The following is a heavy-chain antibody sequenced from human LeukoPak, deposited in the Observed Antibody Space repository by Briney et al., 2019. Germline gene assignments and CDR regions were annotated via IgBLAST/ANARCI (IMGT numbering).Heavy chain of an antibody. Sequence: SETLSLTCTVSGDSISSSSYYWGWIRQPPGKGLEWIGSIYYSGSTCNNPSLKSRVTISVDTSKKQFSLKLSSVTAADTAVYYCTRGVPALYYFYYYMDVWGKGTTVTVSS. V-gene: IGHV4-39*01. D-gene: IGHD2-2*01. CDR3: TRGVPALYYFYYYMDV. CDR1: GDSISSSSYY. CDR2: IYYSGST. J-gene: IGHJ6*03.